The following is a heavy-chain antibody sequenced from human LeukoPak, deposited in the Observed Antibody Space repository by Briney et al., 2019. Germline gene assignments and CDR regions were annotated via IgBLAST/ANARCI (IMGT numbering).Heavy chain of an antibody. CDR1: GGTFSSYA. CDR2: IIPILGIA. Sequence: GASVNVSCTASGGTFSSYAISWVRQAPGQGLEWMGRIIPILGIANYAQKFQGRVTITADKSASTAYMELSSLRSEDTAVYYCARGSMYYYDSSGYYLHYWGQGTLVTVYS. V-gene: IGHV1-69*04. CDR3: ARGSMYYYDSSGYYLHY. J-gene: IGHJ4*02. D-gene: IGHD3-22*01.